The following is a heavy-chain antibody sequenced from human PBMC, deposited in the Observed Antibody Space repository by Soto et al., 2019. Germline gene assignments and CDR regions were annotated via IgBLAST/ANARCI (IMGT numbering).Heavy chain of an antibody. V-gene: IGHV4-4*07. D-gene: IGHD3-16*01. CDR1: GGSISDYY. J-gene: IGHJ4*02. Sequence: QVQLQESGPGLVKPSETLSLTCTVSGGSISDYYWSWIRQPAGKGLEWIGRIYSSGSDNVNPSLKSRVSMSVDTSKNQCSLKLKSVTAADTAVYYCAREGLGFDYWGQGTLVTVSS. CDR2: IYSSGSD. CDR3: AREGLGFDY.